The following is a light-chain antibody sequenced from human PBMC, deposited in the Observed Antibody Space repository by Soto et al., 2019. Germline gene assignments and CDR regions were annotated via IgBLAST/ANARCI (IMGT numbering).Light chain of an antibody. CDR2: RAS. Sequence: EIVLTQSPGTLSLSPGERATLSCRASQSVSNNYLAWYQQKPGQSPRLLIFRASSRATGIPDRFSGSGSGTEFTLTIRSLQSEDFAVYYCQQYHHWPPITFGQGTQREIK. CDR1: QSVSNN. J-gene: IGKJ5*01. V-gene: IGKV3-15*01. CDR3: QQYHHWPPIT.